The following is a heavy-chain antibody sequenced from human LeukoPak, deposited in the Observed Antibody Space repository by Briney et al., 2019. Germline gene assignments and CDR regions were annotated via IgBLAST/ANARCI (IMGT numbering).Heavy chain of an antibody. V-gene: IGHV4-39*07. D-gene: IGHD4-17*01. CDR2: VYYSGST. CDR1: GGSISTTNYY. CDR3: ARAGYGDSDFDY. Sequence: SETLSLTCTVSGGSISTTNYYWGWIRQSPGKGLEWFGCVYYSGSTYYNPSLKSRVTISVDTSKNQFSLKLSSVTAADTAVYYCARAGYGDSDFDYWGQGTLVTVSS. J-gene: IGHJ4*02.